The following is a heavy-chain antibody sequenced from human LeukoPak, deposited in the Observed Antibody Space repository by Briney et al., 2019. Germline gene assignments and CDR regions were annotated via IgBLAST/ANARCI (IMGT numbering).Heavy chain of an antibody. CDR2: IIPFSGTV. V-gene: IGHV1-69*13. J-gene: IGHJ3*02. CDR1: GGTFSTYA. CDR3: ARDATGHDAFDI. Sequence: SVKVSCKVSGGTFSTYALSWVRQAPGQGLEWMGGIIPFSGTVNYAQKFQGRVTITADESTSTAYMELSSLRSEDTAVYYCARDATGHDAFDIWGQGTMVTVSS.